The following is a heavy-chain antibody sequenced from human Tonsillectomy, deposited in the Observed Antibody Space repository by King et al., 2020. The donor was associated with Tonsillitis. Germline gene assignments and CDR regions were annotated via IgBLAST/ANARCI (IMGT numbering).Heavy chain of an antibody. V-gene: IGHV3-9*01. Sequence: VQLVESGGGLVQPGRSLRLSCAASGFTFDDYAMHWVRQAPGKGLEWVSGISWNSGSIGYADSVKGRFTISRDNAKNSLYLQMNSLRAEDTALYYCARMGGGDFDYWGQGTLVTVSS. CDR1: GFTFDDYA. J-gene: IGHJ4*02. D-gene: IGHD3-16*01. CDR3: ARMGGGDFDY. CDR2: ISWNSGSI.